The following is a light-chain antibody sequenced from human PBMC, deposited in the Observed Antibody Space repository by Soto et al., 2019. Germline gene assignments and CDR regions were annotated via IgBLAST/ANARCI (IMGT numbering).Light chain of an antibody. CDR3: NSYTTSNTRQIV. V-gene: IGLV2-14*01. J-gene: IGLJ1*01. CDR1: SSDVGGYNY. CDR2: DVS. Sequence: QSVLTQPASVSGSHGQSITLPCTGTSSDVGGYNYVSWYQQHPGKAPKFMIYDVSNRPSGVSTRFSGSKSGNTASLTISGLQAEDEADYYCNSYTTSNTRQIVFGTGTKVTVL.